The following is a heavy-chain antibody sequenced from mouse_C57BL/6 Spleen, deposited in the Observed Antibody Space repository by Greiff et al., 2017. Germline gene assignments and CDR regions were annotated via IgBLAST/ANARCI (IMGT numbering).Heavy chain of an antibody. CDR3: ARDRDSSGYQFAY. CDR2: ISDGGSYT. Sequence: EVKLVESGGGLVKPGGSLKLSCAASGFTFSSYAMSWVRQTPEKRLEWVATISDGGSYTYYPDNVKGRFTISRDNAKNNLYLQMSHLKSEDTAMYYCARDRDSSGYQFAYWGQGTLVTVSA. V-gene: IGHV5-4*01. CDR1: GFTFSSYA. D-gene: IGHD3-2*02. J-gene: IGHJ3*01.